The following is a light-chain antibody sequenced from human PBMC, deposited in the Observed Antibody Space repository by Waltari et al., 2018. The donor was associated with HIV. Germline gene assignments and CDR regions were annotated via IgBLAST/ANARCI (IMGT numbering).Light chain of an antibody. Sequence: QSALTQPPSASGSPGQSVTISCTGTTSDIGGYNYVSWYQQHPGEAPRLIIYDVTKRPSGVPDRFSGSKSGNTASLTVSGLQAEDEVEYYCNSYAGSSKSYVFGTGTKVTVL. V-gene: IGLV2-8*01. CDR2: DVT. J-gene: IGLJ1*01. CDR1: TSDIGGYNY. CDR3: NSYAGSSKSYV.